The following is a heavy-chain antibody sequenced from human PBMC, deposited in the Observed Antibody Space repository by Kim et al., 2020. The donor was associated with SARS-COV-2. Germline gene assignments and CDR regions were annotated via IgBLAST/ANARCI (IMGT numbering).Heavy chain of an antibody. CDR1: GGSISSYY. Sequence: SETLSLICTVYGGSISSYYWSWIRQPPGKGLEWIGYIYYSGSTNYNPSLKSRVTISVDTSKNQFSLKLSSVTAADTAVYYCARTMQHFSMVRGVWRFDPWGQGTLVTVSS. J-gene: IGHJ5*02. CDR2: IYYSGST. CDR3: ARTMQHFSMVRGVWRFDP. D-gene: IGHD3-10*01. V-gene: IGHV4-59*01.